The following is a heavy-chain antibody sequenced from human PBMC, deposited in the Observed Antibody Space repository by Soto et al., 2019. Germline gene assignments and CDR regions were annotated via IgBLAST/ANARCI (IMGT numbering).Heavy chain of an antibody. Sequence: EVQLLESGGGLVQPGGSLRLSCAASGFTFSSYAMSWVRQAPGKGLEWVSAISGSGGSTYYADSVKGRFTISRDNSKNTLYQQMNSLRAEDTAVYYCAKADPRPIVVVPAAILVWGQGTLVTVSS. V-gene: IGHV3-23*01. CDR1: GFTFSSYA. CDR2: ISGSGGST. D-gene: IGHD2-2*02. CDR3: AKADPRPIVVVPAAILV. J-gene: IGHJ4*02.